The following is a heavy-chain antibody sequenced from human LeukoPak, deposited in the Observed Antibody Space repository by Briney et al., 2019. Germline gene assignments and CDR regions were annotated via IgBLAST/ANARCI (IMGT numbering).Heavy chain of an antibody. J-gene: IGHJ4*02. Sequence: SVKVSCKASGYTFTSYGISWVRQAPGQGLEWMGGIIPIFGTANYAQKFQGRVTITTDESTSTAYMELSSLRSEDTAVYYCARGEAEERGYSYLDYWGQGALVTVSS. D-gene: IGHD5-18*01. CDR3: ARGEAEERGYSYLDY. V-gene: IGHV1-69*05. CDR1: GYTFTSYG. CDR2: IIPIFGTA.